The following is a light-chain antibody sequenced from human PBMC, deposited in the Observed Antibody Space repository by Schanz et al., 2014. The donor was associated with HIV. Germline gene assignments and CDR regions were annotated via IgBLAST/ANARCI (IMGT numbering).Light chain of an antibody. J-gene: IGLJ3*02. Sequence: QSVLTQPASVSGSPGQSITISCTGTSSDVGGYNYVSWYQQHPGKAPKLMIYDVTNRPSGVPDRFSGSTSGTSASLVISGLQSEDEADYYCAAWDDSLNGWVFGGGTKLTVL. CDR1: SSDVGGYNY. V-gene: IGLV2-14*03. CDR2: DVT. CDR3: AAWDDSLNGWV.